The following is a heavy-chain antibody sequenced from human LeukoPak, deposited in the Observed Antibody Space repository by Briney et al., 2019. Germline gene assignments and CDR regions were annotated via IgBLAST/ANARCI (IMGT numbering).Heavy chain of an antibody. J-gene: IGHJ4*02. CDR1: GYTLTQLS. CDR3: ATVRRYYYGSGSYHY. Sequence: ASVKDSCKVSGYTLTQLSMHWVRQAPGKGLEWMGGFDPEDGETIYAQKFQGRVTMTEDTSTDTAYMELSSLRSEDTAVYYCATVRRYYYGSGSYHYWGQGTLVTVSS. V-gene: IGHV1-24*01. CDR2: FDPEDGET. D-gene: IGHD3-10*01.